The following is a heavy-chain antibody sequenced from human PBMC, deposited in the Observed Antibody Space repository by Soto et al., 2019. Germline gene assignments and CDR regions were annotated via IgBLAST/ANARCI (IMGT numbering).Heavy chain of an antibody. CDR2: ISYDGSNK. J-gene: IGHJ3*02. V-gene: IGHV3-30*18. CDR1: GFTFSSYG. Sequence: VQLVESGGGVVQPGRSLRLSCAASGFTFSSYGMHWVRQAPGKGLEWVAVISYDGSNKYYADSVKGRFTISRDNSKNTLYLQMNSLRAEDTAVYYCAKTYSYGADAFDIWGQGTMVTVSS. D-gene: IGHD5-18*01. CDR3: AKTYSYGADAFDI.